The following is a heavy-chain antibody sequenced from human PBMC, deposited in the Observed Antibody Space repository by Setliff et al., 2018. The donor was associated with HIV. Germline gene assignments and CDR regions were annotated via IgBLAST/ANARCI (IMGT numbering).Heavy chain of an antibody. D-gene: IGHD3-10*01. J-gene: IGHJ4*02. Sequence: NPSETLSLTCTVSGGLISSHIYQWGWIRQPPGKGLEWIGSIYYSGTTYYNPSLKSRVTMSVDTSKNQFSLKSTSVTAADTAVYYCARDQKYGSGSYYKSGTFDYWGQGALVTVSS. V-gene: IGHV4-39*02. CDR1: GGLISSHIYQ. CDR2: IYYSGTT. CDR3: ARDQKYGSGSYYKSGTFDY.